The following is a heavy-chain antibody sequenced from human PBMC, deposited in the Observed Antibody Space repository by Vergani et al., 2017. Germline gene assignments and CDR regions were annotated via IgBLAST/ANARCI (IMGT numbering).Heavy chain of an antibody. V-gene: IGHV4-38-2*02. CDR3: ARDNPGVGSVLVPTRPRWFDP. Sequence: QVQLHESGPGLVKPSETLSLTCTVSGYSISRGYHWGWIRQPPGKGLEWIGSIFHSGRTYYNPCLKSRVTRSVDTSKNQVALKLSSLTDADTAVYYCARDNPGVGSVLVPTRPRWFDPWGQGTLVTVSS. D-gene: IGHD6-6*01. CDR1: GYSISRGYH. J-gene: IGHJ5*02. CDR2: IFHSGRT.